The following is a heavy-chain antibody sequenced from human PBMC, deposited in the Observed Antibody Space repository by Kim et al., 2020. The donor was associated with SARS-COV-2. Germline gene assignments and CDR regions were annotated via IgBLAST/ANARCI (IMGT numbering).Heavy chain of an antibody. CDR2: IWLDGREA. CDR3: CRDHTHINLAADH. CDR1: GFTFSNSA. J-gene: IGHJ4*02. D-gene: IGHD2-21*01. V-gene: IGHV3-30*04. Sequence: GGSLRLSCGASGFTFSNSAMHWVRQAPGKGLDWVAAIWLDGREAYYSNSVKGRFTISRDNAKNTLYLQMDSLRPEDTALYYCCRDHTHINLAADHWGQGTLVTVSS.